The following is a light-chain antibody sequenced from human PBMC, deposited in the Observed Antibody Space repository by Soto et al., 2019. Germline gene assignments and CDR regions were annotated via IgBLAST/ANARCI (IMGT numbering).Light chain of an antibody. Sequence: QSVLTQPASVSGSPGQSITISCTGTSSDVGGYNYVSWYQQYPGKAPKLMIYDVSNRPSGVSNRFSGSKSGNTASLTISGLQAEDGADYYCSSYTSSSPYVFGTGTKHTVL. J-gene: IGLJ1*01. CDR3: SSYTSSSPYV. V-gene: IGLV2-14*01. CDR2: DVS. CDR1: SSDVGGYNY.